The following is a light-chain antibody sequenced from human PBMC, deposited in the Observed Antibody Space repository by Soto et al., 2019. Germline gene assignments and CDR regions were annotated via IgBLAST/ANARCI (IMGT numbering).Light chain of an antibody. CDR2: DVS. CDR3: SSYTSSSTL. J-gene: IGLJ2*01. Sequence: QSALTQPASVSGSPGQSITISCTGTSSDVGGYNYVSWDQHHPGKASKLMIYDVSNRPSGVSNRFSGSKSGNTFSLNISGLQSEDEADYYCSSYTSSSTLFGGGTKLTVL. V-gene: IGLV2-14*03. CDR1: SSDVGGYNY.